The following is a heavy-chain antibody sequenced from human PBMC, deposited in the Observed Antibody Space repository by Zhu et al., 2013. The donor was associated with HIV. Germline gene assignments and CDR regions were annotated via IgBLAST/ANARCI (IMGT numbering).Heavy chain of an antibody. V-gene: IGHV1-18*01. J-gene: IGHJ6*02. CDR2: IRADNSNT. CDR3: AGNFWNGYYFYYGMGV. Sequence: QVQLVQSGAEMKQPGASVTVSCQASGYTLPGYGINWVRQAPGQGLEWMGWIRADNSNTEYAQKFQGRVSMTTDTSRTTAYLELRNLRSDDTAVYYCAGNFWNGYYFYYGMGVWGQGTTVTVS. CDR1: GYTLPGYG. D-gene: IGHD3-3*01.